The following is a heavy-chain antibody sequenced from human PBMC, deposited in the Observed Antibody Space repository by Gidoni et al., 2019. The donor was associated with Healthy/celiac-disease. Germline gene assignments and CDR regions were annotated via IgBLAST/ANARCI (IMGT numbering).Heavy chain of an antibody. CDR1: GGSFSGYY. CDR3: ARGKGILRPHYFDY. V-gene: IGHV4-34*01. CDR2: IKHSGST. J-gene: IGHJ4*02. D-gene: IGHD3-9*01. Sequence: QVQLQQWGAGLLKPSDTLSLTCAVYGGSFSGYYWSWIRQPPGKGLEWIGEIKHSGSTKYNPYLKSRVTISVDTSKNQFSLKLSSVTAADTAVYYCARGKGILRPHYFDYWGQGTLVTVSS.